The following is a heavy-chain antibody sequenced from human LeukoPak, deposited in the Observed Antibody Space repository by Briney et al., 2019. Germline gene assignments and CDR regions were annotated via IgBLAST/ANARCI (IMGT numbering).Heavy chain of an antibody. CDR1: GGTFSSYA. D-gene: IGHD3-22*01. Sequence: SVKVSCKASGGTFSSYAISWVRQAPGQGLEWMGGIIPIFGTANYAQKFRGRVTITADESTSTAYMELSSLRSEDTAVYYCATPTNYYDSSGYYSFDYWGQGTLVTVSS. V-gene: IGHV1-69*13. CDR2: IIPIFGTA. J-gene: IGHJ4*02. CDR3: ATPTNYYDSSGYYSFDY.